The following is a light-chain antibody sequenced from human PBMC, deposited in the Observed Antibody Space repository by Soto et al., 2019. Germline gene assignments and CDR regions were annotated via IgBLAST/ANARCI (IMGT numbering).Light chain of an antibody. V-gene: IGLV2-14*01. Sequence: QSALTQPASVSGSPGQSITISCTGTSSDVGGFTYVSWYQQYPGKAPKLMIYEVSNRPSGVSNRFSGSKSGNTASLTVSGLQAEDEADYYCSSYAGSNNYVFGTGTKLTVL. CDR2: EVS. J-gene: IGLJ1*01. CDR3: SSYAGSNNYV. CDR1: SSDVGGFTY.